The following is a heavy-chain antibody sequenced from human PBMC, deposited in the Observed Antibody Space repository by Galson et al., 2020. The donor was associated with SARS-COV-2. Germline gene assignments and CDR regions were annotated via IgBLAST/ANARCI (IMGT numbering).Heavy chain of an antibody. V-gene: IGHV4-4*02. CDR1: GDSVSSRDW. D-gene: IGHD2-15*01. Sequence: SETLSLTCAVSGDSVSSRDWWSWVRQAPGKGREWIGEIHESGTTNYNTSLTSRVTIAVDTSKNHFSLNLNSVTAADSAVYYCARSQYCRGGSCSTLAYWSQGSLGTVSS. CDR2: IHESGTT. CDR3: ARSQYCRGGSCSTLAY. J-gene: IGHJ4*02.